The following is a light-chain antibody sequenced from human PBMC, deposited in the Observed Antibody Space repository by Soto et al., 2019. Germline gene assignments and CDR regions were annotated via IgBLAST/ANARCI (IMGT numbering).Light chain of an antibody. CDR1: QSISSSY. Sequence: EVVLTQSPGTLSLSPGERATLSCRARQSISSSYLAGYQHKPGQSPRLLIYGASARATGIPARFSGGGSGAEYTLTISSLQSEDFAVYYCQQYDKWPRTFGQGTKVDIK. CDR3: QQYDKWPRT. J-gene: IGKJ1*01. CDR2: GAS. V-gene: IGKV3-15*01.